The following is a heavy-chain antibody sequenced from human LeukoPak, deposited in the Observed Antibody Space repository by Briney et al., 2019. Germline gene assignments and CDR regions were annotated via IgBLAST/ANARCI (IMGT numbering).Heavy chain of an antibody. D-gene: IGHD6-13*01. Sequence: GGSLRLSCAASGFTFDDYAMRWVRQAPGKGLEWVSGISWNSGSIGYADSVKGRFTISRDNAKNSLYLQMNSLRAEDTALYYCAKAGGAAAGGFDYWGQGTLVTVSS. CDR1: GFTFDDYA. V-gene: IGHV3-9*01. CDR3: AKAGGAAAGGFDY. CDR2: ISWNSGSI. J-gene: IGHJ4*02.